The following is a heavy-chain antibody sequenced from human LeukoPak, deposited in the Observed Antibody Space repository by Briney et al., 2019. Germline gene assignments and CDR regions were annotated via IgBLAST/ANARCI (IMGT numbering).Heavy chain of an antibody. V-gene: IGHV3-74*01. CDR1: GFTFSSYW. CDR2: INSDGSST. Sequence: GGSLRLSCAASGFTFSSYWMHWVRQAPGKGLVWVSRINSDGSSTSYADSVKGRFTISRDNAKNTLYLQRNSRRAEDTAVYYCARGDYVWGSYRPFDYWGQGTLVTVSS. D-gene: IGHD3-16*02. J-gene: IGHJ4*02. CDR3: ARGDYVWGSYRPFDY.